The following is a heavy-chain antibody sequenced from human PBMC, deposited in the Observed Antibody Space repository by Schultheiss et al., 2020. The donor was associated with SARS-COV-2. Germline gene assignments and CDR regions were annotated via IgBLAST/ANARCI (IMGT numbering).Heavy chain of an antibody. Sequence: SQTLSLTCTVSGGSISSYYWSWIRQPPGKGLEWIGEINHSGSTYYNPSLKSRVTISVDTSKNQFSLKMSSVTAADTAVYYCARHSPGGGYAYFDYWGQGTLVTVSS. V-gene: IGHV4-34*01. J-gene: IGHJ4*02. CDR3: ARHSPGGGYAYFDY. D-gene: IGHD3-22*01. CDR1: GGSISSYY. CDR2: INHSGST.